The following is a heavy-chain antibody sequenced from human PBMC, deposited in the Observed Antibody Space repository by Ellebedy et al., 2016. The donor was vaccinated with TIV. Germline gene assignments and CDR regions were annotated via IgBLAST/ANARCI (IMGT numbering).Heavy chain of an antibody. CDR3: ARGLKQDYDFWSGYYTSPDYYYGMDV. J-gene: IGHJ6*02. Sequence: ASVKVSCKASGYTFTSYDINWVRQATGQGLEWMGWMNPNSGNTGYAQKFQGRVTMTRNTSISTAYMELSSLGSEDTAVYYCARGLKQDYDFWSGYYTSPDYYYGMDVWGQGTTVTVSS. CDR2: MNPNSGNT. V-gene: IGHV1-8*01. CDR1: GYTFTSYD. D-gene: IGHD3-3*01.